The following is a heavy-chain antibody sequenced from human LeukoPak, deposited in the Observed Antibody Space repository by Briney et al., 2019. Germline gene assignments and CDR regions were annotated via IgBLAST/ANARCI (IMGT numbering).Heavy chain of an antibody. J-gene: IGHJ4*02. CDR1: GFTLSDYY. CDR2: SSSSGTTI. Sequence: GGSLRLSCAASGFTLSDYYMGWIRQAPGKGLKWVSYSSSSGTTIYYADSVKGRFDISRDNAKNSLYLQMNSLRAEDTAVYYCARRRDFIDYWGQGTLVTVSS. V-gene: IGHV3-11*01. CDR3: ARRRDFIDY. D-gene: IGHD3/OR15-3a*01.